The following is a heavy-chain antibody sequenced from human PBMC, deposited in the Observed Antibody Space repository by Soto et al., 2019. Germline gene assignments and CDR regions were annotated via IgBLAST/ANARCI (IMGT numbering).Heavy chain of an antibody. Sequence: QVQLVQSGAEVKKPGSSVKVSCKASGGTFSSYAISWVRLAPGQGLEWMGGIIPIFGTANYAQKFQGRVTITADESTSTAYMELSSLRSEDTAVYYCARMIVVVPAARFPPGDYYYYGMDVWGQGTTVTVSS. J-gene: IGHJ6*02. CDR1: GGTFSSYA. V-gene: IGHV1-69*01. D-gene: IGHD2-2*01. CDR2: IIPIFGTA. CDR3: ARMIVVVPAARFPPGDYYYYGMDV.